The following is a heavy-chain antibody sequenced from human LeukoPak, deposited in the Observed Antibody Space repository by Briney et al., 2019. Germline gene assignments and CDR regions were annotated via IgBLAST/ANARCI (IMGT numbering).Heavy chain of an antibody. Sequence: GGSLRLSCAASGFTISSNYMSWVRQAPGKGLERVSIIYSGGSTYYADSVKGRFTISRDNSKNTLYLQMNSLRAEDTAVYYCARGLTIFGVVTHFDYWGQGTLVTVSS. CDR2: IYSGGST. CDR1: GFTISSNY. CDR3: ARGLTIFGVVTHFDY. V-gene: IGHV3-53*01. D-gene: IGHD3-3*01. J-gene: IGHJ4*02.